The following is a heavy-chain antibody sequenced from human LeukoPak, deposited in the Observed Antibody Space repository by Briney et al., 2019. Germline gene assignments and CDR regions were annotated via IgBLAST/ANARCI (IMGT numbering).Heavy chain of an antibody. Sequence: GASVKVSCKASGYTFTGYYMHWVRQAPGQGLEWMGWINPNSGGTNYAQKFQGRVTMTRDTSISTAYMELSRLRSDDTAVYYCARVGYGGNSGYFDYWGQGTLVTVSS. D-gene: IGHD4-23*01. CDR2: INPNSGGT. CDR3: ARVGYGGNSGYFDY. J-gene: IGHJ4*02. CDR1: GYTFTGYY. V-gene: IGHV1-2*02.